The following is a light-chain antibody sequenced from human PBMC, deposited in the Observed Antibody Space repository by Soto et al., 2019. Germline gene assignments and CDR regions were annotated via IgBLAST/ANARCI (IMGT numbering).Light chain of an antibody. J-gene: IGKJ2*01. V-gene: IGKV3-20*01. Sequence: EVVLTQSPGTLSLSPGERATLSCRASQSVSNNYLAWYQQKPGQGPRLLIFGSSDRATGIPDRFSGSGSGSDFTLTIIRLGPEDFAVYYCQQYGSAPPYTFGQGTKLEIK. CDR1: QSVSNNY. CDR3: QQYGSAPPYT. CDR2: GSS.